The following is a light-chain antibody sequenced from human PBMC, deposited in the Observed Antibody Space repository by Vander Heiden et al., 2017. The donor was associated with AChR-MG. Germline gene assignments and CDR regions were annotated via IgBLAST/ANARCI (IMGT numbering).Light chain of an antibody. CDR2: DAS. CDR1: QDIIIS. Sequence: DIQMTQSPSSLSASVGDRVTITCQASQDIIISLNWYQQKPGKAPKLLIYDASHLETGVPSRFSGSGSGTVFAFTISSLQPEDFATYYCQQYHDLPPITFGQGTRLQIK. J-gene: IGKJ5*01. V-gene: IGKV1-33*01. CDR3: QQYHDLPPIT.